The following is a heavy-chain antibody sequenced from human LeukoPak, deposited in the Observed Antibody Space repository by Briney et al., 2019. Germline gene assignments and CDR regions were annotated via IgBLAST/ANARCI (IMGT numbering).Heavy chain of an antibody. CDR2: ISYDGGNK. D-gene: IGHD5-18*01. Sequence: PGGSLRLSCAASGFTFSSYAMHWVRQAPGKGLEWVAVISYDGGNKYYPDSVKGRFTISRDNSKNTLYLQMNSLRAEDTAVYYCARVGYSDAFDIWGQGTMVTVSS. J-gene: IGHJ3*02. CDR3: ARVGYSDAFDI. CDR1: GFTFSSYA. V-gene: IGHV3-30-3*01.